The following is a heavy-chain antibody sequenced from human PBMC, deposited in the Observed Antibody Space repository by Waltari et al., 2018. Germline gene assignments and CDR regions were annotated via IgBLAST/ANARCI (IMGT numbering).Heavy chain of an antibody. J-gene: IGHJ4*02. CDR1: GYTFTGYY. CDR2: INPNSGGT. Sequence: QVQLVQSGAEVKKPGASVKVSCKASGYTFTGYYMPWVRQAPGQGLEWMGWINPNSGGTNYAQKFQGRVTMTRDTSISTAYMELSRLRSDDTAVYYCARVHKVDYGGNRDPPGYWGQGTLVTVSS. CDR3: ARVHKVDYGGNRDPPGY. V-gene: IGHV1-2*02. D-gene: IGHD4-17*01.